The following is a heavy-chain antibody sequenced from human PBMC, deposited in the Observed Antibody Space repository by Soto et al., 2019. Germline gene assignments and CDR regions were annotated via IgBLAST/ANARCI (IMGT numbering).Heavy chain of an antibody. CDR1: GDTFSSYA. CDR3: ARDGSCYGSRASPMDV. V-gene: IGHV1-69*01. J-gene: IGHJ6*02. CDR2: IIPIFGTA. D-gene: IGHD1-1*01. Sequence: QVQLVQSGAEVKKPGSSVKVSCKASGDTFSSYAISSLRQAPGQGLEWMGGIIPIFGTANYAQKFQGRVTITGGGSRSTAYMELSSLRSEDTGVYLCARDGSCYGSRASPMDVWGQGTTVTVSS.